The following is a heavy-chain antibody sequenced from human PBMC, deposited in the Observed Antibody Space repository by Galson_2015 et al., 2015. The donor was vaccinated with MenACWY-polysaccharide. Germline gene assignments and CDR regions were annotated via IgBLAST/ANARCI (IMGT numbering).Heavy chain of an antibody. V-gene: IGHV3-30*18. Sequence: SLRLSCAASGFSVSHFGMHWVRQAPGKGLEWVAVISYGGDSQYYGDSVRGRFTTSTDTSNNTLYLQMTSLTTEDTAVYYCAKVMTYLYQYIDVWGQGTTVIVSS. J-gene: IGHJ6*03. CDR1: GFSVSHFG. D-gene: IGHD2-2*01. CDR3: AKVMTYLYQYIDV. CDR2: ISYGGDSQ.